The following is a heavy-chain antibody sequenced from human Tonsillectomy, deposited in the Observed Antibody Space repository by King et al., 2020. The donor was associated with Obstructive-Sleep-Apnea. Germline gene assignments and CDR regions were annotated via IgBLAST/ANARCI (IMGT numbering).Heavy chain of an antibody. CDR1: GFTFDDYA. D-gene: IGHD6-19*01. V-gene: IGHV3-9*01. J-gene: IGHJ4*02. Sequence: QLVQSGGGLVQPGRSLRLSCAASGFTFDDYAMHWVRQAPGKGLEWVSGISWNSGSVGFADSVKGRFTISRDNAKNSLSLQMNSLRAEDTALYYCVKDKNSGWYVDYFDYWGQGTLVTVSS. CDR2: ISWNSGSV. CDR3: VKDKNSGWYVDYFDY.